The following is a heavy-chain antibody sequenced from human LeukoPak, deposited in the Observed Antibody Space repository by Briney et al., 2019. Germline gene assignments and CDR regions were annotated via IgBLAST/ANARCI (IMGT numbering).Heavy chain of an antibody. Sequence: GGSLRLPCAASGFTFSNSWMHWVRQAPGRGLVWVSRINSDGSSTGYADSVKDRFTISRDNAKNTLYLQMNSLRAEDTAVYYCARARSYGDYVYWGQGTLVTVSS. CDR1: GFTFSNSW. D-gene: IGHD4-17*01. V-gene: IGHV3-74*01. CDR3: ARARSYGDYVY. J-gene: IGHJ4*02. CDR2: INSDGSST.